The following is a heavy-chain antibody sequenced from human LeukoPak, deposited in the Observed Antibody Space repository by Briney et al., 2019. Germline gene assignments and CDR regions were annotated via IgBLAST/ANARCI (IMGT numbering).Heavy chain of an antibody. CDR1: GFTFSSYA. Sequence: PGRSLRLSCAASGFTFSSYAMHWVRQAPGKGLEWVAVISYDGSNKYYADSVKGRFTISRDNSKNTLYLQMNSLGAEDTAVYYCARPEAYSGSYRFDYWGQGTLVTVSS. D-gene: IGHD1-26*01. J-gene: IGHJ4*02. V-gene: IGHV3-30*04. CDR3: ARPEAYSGSYRFDY. CDR2: ISYDGSNK.